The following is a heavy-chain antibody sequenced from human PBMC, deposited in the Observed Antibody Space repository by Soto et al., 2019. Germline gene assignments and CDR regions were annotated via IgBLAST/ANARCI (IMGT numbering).Heavy chain of an antibody. CDR1: GFTVSNNC. V-gene: IGHV3-66*01. CDR2: IYSGGAT. CDR3: ARDGTYNWV. Sequence: EVQLVESGGGLVQPGGSLRLSCAASGFTVSNNCMRWVRQAPGKGLEWVSLIYSGGATYYADSVKARFTISRDNSKNTLYLQMNSLRAEDTAVYYCARDGTYNWVGGQGILVTVSS. J-gene: IGHJ4*02. D-gene: IGHD1-1*01.